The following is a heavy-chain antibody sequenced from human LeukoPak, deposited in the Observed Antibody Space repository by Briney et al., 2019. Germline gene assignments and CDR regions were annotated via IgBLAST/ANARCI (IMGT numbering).Heavy chain of an antibody. J-gene: IGHJ4*02. CDR2: ISSSSSYI. V-gene: IGHV3-21*01. D-gene: IGHD5-24*01. CDR3: ARGESLIAGRWPSPPDY. Sequence: GGSLRLSCAASGFTFSSYSMNWVRQAPGKGLEWVSSISSSSSYIYYADSVKGRFTISRDNAKNSLYVQMNSLRAEDTAVYYCARGESLIAGRWPSPPDYWGQGTLVTVSS. CDR1: GFTFSSYS.